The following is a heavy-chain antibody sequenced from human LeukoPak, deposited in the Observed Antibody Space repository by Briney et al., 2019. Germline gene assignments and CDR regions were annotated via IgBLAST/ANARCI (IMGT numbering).Heavy chain of an antibody. V-gene: IGHV1-69*01. J-gene: IGHJ5*02. CDR3: ARGDDSSGYYYGGGINWLDP. Sequence: ASVKVSCKASGGTFSSYAISWVRQAPGQGLEWMGGIIPIFGTANYAQKFQGRVTITADESTSTAYMELSSLRSEDTAVYYCARGDDSSGYYYGGGINWLDPWGQGTLVTVSS. CDR1: GGTFSSYA. D-gene: IGHD3-22*01. CDR2: IIPIFGTA.